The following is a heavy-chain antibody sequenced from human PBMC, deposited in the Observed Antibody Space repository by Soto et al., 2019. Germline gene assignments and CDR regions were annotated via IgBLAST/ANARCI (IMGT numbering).Heavy chain of an antibody. D-gene: IGHD6-19*01. CDR3: ARVHVMVVAGSTFDY. V-gene: IGHV4-38-2*02. J-gene: IGHJ4*01. CDR2: IYHGGTT. CDR1: GYSISSGSY. Sequence: SETLSLTCTVSGYSISSGSYRVWIRQPPGKGPEWIASIYHGGTTFYNPSLKSRITISVDTSNNQFSLKLTSVTAADTAVYYCARVHVMVVAGSTFDYWGHGTLVTVSS.